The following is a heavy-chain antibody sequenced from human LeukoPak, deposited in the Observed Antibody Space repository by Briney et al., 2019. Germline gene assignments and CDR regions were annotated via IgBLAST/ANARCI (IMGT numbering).Heavy chain of an antibody. V-gene: IGHV1-2*06. Sequence: ASVKVSCKASGYTFTSYYMHWVRQAPGQGLEWMGRINPHSGGTRFAQKFQDRITMTIDKSDNTVYMELNSVTSGDTAVYFCARSGNLIAASVTKDYYYYMDVWGKGITVTVSS. CDR3: ARSGNLIAASVTKDYYYYMDV. CDR1: GYTFTSYY. D-gene: IGHD6-13*01. J-gene: IGHJ6*03. CDR2: INPHSGGT.